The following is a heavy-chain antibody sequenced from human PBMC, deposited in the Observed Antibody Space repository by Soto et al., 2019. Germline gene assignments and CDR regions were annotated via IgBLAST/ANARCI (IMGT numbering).Heavy chain of an antibody. J-gene: IGHJ4*02. Sequence: ASVKVSCKASGYTFTSYDINWVRQATGQGLEWMGWMNPNSGNTGYAQKFQGRVTMTRNTSISTAYMELSSLRSEDTAVYYCARGAHLSQGGATSGYFDYWGQGTLVTVSS. CDR1: GYTFTSYD. V-gene: IGHV1-8*02. CDR2: MNPNSGNT. D-gene: IGHD1-26*01. CDR3: ARGAHLSQGGATSGYFDY.